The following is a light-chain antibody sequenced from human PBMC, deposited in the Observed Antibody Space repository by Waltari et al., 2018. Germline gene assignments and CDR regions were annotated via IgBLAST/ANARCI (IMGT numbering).Light chain of an antibody. Sequence: DIVMTQSPATQSVSPGERATLSCRASQSVSNNLAWYQQKPGQAPRLLIYGASTRAIAFPDRFSGSGSGTELTLTISSLQSEDFAVYYCQQYSNLPRTFGQGTKVEIK. J-gene: IGKJ1*01. CDR2: GAS. CDR3: QQYSNLPRT. CDR1: QSVSNN. V-gene: IGKV3-15*01.